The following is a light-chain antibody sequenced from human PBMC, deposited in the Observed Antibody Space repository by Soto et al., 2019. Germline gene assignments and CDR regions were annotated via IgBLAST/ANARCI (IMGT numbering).Light chain of an antibody. J-gene: IGLJ2*01. Sequence: QSVLTQPPSASGTPGQRVTISCSGSSSNIGTNAVNWYQHLPGTAPKLLIYTNNQRPSGVPDRFSGSKSGTSASLASSGLQSEDEADDYCAAWDESLNGFLFGGGTKRPVL. V-gene: IGLV1-44*01. CDR2: TNN. CDR3: AAWDESLNGFL. CDR1: SSNIGTNA.